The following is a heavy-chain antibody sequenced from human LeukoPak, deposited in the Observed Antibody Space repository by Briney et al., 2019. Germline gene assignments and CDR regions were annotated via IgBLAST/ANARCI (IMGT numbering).Heavy chain of an antibody. V-gene: IGHV4-59*12. CDR1: GGSISSYY. D-gene: IGHD3-10*01. Sequence: SETLSLTCTVSGGSISSYYWSWIRQPPGKGLEWIGDIYYSGSTKYNPSLKSRVTISVDTSKNQFSLKLSSVAAADTAVYYCARLSVLLWFGELPMDVWGKGTTVTISS. J-gene: IGHJ6*03. CDR2: IYYSGST. CDR3: ARLSVLLWFGELPMDV.